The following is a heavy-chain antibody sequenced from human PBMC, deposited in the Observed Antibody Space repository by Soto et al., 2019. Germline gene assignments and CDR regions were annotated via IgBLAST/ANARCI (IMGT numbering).Heavy chain of an antibody. CDR1: GGSFSGYC. V-gene: IGHV4-34*01. J-gene: IGHJ4*02. D-gene: IGHD2-8*02. CDR3: ARDKITGLFDY. Sequence: QVQLQQWGARLLKPSETLSLTCAVYGGSFSGYCWTWIRQPPGTGLEWIGDINHSGSPNYNPSLKRRATISVDTSKSQFSLKLTSVTAADTAVYYCARDKITGLFDYWGQGTLVTVSS. CDR2: INHSGSP.